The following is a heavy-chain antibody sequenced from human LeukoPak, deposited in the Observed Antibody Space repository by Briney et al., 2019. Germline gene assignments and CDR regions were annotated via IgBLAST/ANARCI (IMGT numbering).Heavy chain of an antibody. Sequence: GGSLRLSCAASGFTVSSNYMSWVRQAPGKGLEWVSAISGSGGSTYYADSVKGRFTISRDNSKNTLYLQMNSLRAEDTAVYYCAKDSVRAATYYFDYWGQGTLVTVSS. CDR1: GFTVSSNY. V-gene: IGHV3-23*01. D-gene: IGHD6-13*01. J-gene: IGHJ4*02. CDR3: AKDSVRAATYYFDY. CDR2: ISGSGGST.